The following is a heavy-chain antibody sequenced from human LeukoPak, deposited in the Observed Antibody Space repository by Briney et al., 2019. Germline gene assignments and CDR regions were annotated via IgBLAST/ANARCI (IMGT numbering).Heavy chain of an antibody. Sequence: SETLSLTCTVSGVSISSYYWSWIRQPAGKGLEWIGRIYSSGSTNYNPSLKSRVTISVDKSKNQFSLKLSSVTAADTAVYYCARVGAGTWFDYWGQGTLVTVSS. V-gene: IGHV4-4*07. D-gene: IGHD6-19*01. J-gene: IGHJ4*02. CDR1: GVSISSYY. CDR2: IYSSGST. CDR3: ARVGAGTWFDY.